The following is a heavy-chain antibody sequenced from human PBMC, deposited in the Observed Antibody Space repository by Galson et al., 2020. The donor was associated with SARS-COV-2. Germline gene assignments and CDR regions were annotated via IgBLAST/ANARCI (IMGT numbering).Heavy chain of an antibody. CDR2: IAWDDAK. D-gene: IGHD3-9*01. CDR1: GFSLSTSGMC. V-gene: IGHV2-70*01. Sequence: SGPTLVKPTQPLTLTCTFPGFSLSTSGMCVSWIRQPPGKALECLALIAWDDAKYYSTSLKTRPTISKDTPSNQVVLTMTNMDPVDTATYYCARTSIYDMLTGYYSGWFDPWGQGTLVTVSS. J-gene: IGHJ5*02. CDR3: ARTSIYDMLTGYYSGWFDP.